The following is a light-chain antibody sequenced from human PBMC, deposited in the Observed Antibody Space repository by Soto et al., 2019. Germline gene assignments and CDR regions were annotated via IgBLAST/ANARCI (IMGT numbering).Light chain of an antibody. CDR1: QGISIY. J-gene: IGKJ4*01. CDR3: QKYTNVPA. Sequence: DIQMTQSPSSLSASVGDRDTITCRASQGISIYLAWYQQIPGKVPKLLISAASTLQSGVPSRFSGSGSGTDFTLTISSLQPEDLATYYCQKYTNVPAFGGGTKVEIK. V-gene: IGKV1-27*01. CDR2: AAS.